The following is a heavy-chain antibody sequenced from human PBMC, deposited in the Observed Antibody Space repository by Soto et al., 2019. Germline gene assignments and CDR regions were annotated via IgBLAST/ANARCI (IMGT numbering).Heavy chain of an antibody. CDR3: AGFVVPASRNSDFDY. J-gene: IGHJ4*02. V-gene: IGHV4-39*01. CDR2: IYYSGIT. D-gene: IGHD2-15*01. Sequence: PSETLSLTCTVSGISFSTSDYYWGWVRQPPGKGLDWIGNIYYSGITFYNPSLRSRVTLSVDTSKNQFSLRLNSVTVADTAVYFCAGFVVPASRNSDFDYWGQGTLVTVSS. CDR1: GISFSTSDYY.